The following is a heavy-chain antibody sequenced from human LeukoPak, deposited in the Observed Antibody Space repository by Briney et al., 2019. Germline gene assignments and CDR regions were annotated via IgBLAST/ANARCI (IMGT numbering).Heavy chain of an antibody. CDR1: GFIFSTYT. D-gene: IGHD6-13*01. J-gene: IGHJ4*02. CDR3: ARAPYSSSWYIFDH. Sequence: GRSLRLSCAASGFIFSTYTIHWIRQAPGKGLEWVAVISYDGVNKYYADSVKGRFTISRDNSKNTLSLQMNSLTVEDTAVYYCARAPYSSSWYIFDHWGQGTFVTVSS. V-gene: IGHV3-30*04. CDR2: ISYDGVNK.